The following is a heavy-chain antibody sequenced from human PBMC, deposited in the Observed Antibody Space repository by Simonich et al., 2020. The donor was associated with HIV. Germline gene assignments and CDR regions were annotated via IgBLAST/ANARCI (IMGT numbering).Heavy chain of an antibody. CDR2: INHSGNT. Sequence: QVQLQQWGAGLLKPSETLSLTCAVYGVSFSGYYWSWIRQSPGQGLGWMGEINHSGNTNYNPSLKSRVTMSVDTSKNQFSLKLNSVTAADTAVYYCARHLGLAGSNWFDAWGQGTLVTVFS. CDR1: GVSFSGYY. D-gene: IGHD6-19*01. V-gene: IGHV4-34*01. J-gene: IGHJ5*02. CDR3: ARHLGLAGSNWFDA.